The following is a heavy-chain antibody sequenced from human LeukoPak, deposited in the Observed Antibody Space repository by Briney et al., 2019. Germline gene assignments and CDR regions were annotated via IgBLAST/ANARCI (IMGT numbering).Heavy chain of an antibody. V-gene: IGHV4-59*08. Sequence: PSETLSLTCAVSGGSISHYYWIWIRQSPGKGLEWIGNIYYSGDTKYNPSLKSRVTISVDTSNNQFSLKVTFVTAADTAVYYCARHYEILTGYYTPGGMDVRGPGITVTVSS. CDR2: IYYSGDT. CDR1: GGSISHYY. J-gene: IGHJ6*02. D-gene: IGHD3-9*01. CDR3: ARHYEILTGYYTPGGMDV.